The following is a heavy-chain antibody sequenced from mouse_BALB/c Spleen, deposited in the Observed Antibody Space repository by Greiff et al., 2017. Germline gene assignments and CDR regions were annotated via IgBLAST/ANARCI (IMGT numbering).Heavy chain of an antibody. J-gene: IGHJ2*01. CDR1: GFTFSSYT. CDR3: TREGDGSYGYFDY. V-gene: IGHV5-6-4*01. D-gene: IGHD1-1*02. Sequence: EVKLVESGAELVKPGGSLKLSCAASGFTFSSYTMSWVRQTPEKRLEWVATISSGGSYTYYPDSVTGRFTISSDNAKNTLYLQMSSLKSEDTAMYDCTREGDGSYGYFDYWGQGTTLTVSS. CDR2: ISSGGSYT.